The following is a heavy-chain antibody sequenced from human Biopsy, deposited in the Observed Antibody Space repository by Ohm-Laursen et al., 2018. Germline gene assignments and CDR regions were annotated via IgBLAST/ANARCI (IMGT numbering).Heavy chain of an antibody. Sequence: GASVKVSCKASGYTFTSYSLHWVRQAPGQGLEWMGGINPIIDNTAYAQKFQGRITMTKDTSTSTVYMDLSSLTFDDSAVYYCARGPRGLVVITTTALYFDYWGQGNLVTVSS. J-gene: IGHJ4*02. CDR2: INPIIDNT. CDR3: ARGPRGLVVITTTALYFDY. D-gene: IGHD3-22*01. CDR1: GYTFTSYS. V-gene: IGHV1-46*01.